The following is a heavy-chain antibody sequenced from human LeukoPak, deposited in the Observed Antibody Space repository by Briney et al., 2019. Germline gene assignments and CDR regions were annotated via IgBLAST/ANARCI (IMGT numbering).Heavy chain of an antibody. CDR2: INHSGST. CDR3: ARVSPRGSVDY. D-gene: IGHD3-10*01. J-gene: IGHJ4*02. Sequence: PSETLSLTCAVYGGSFSGYYWSWIRQPPGKGLEWIGEINHSGSTNYNPSLKSRVTISVDTSKNQFSLKLSSVTAADTAVYYCARVSPRGSVDYWGQGTLVTVSS. CDR1: GGSFSGYY. V-gene: IGHV4-34*09.